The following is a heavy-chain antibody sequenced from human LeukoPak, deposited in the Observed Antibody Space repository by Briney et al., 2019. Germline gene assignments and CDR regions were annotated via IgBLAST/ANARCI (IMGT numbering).Heavy chain of an antibody. V-gene: IGHV1-18*01. Sequence: AAVKVSCKASGYTFTSYGISWVRQAPGQGLEWMGWISAYNGNTNYAQKLQGRVTMTTDTSTSTAYMELRSLRSDDTAVYYCARRGDGDYADAFDIWGQGTMVTVSS. D-gene: IGHD4-17*01. CDR2: ISAYNGNT. CDR3: ARRGDGDYADAFDI. J-gene: IGHJ3*02. CDR1: GYTFTSYG.